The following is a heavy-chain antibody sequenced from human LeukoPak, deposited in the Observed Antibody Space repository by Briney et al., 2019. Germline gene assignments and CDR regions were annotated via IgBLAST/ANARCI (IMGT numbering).Heavy chain of an antibody. V-gene: IGHV1-46*01. CDR1: GYTFTSYY. CDR3: ARVTPTHYGFDI. J-gene: IGHJ3*02. Sequence: ASVKVSCKASGYTFTSYYVHWVRQAPGQGLEWMGLINPSGGTTNFAQKFQGRVTMTRDTSTSTVYMELSSLRSEDTAVYYCARVTPTHYGFDIWGQGTGVIVS. CDR2: INPSGGTT. D-gene: IGHD2-15*01.